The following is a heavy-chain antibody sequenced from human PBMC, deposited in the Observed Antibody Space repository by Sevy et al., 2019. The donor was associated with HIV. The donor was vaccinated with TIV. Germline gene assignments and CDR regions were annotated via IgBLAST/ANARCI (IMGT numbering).Heavy chain of an antibody. D-gene: IGHD4-4*01. CDR3: TTDLGFYSSK. CDR2: IKSETDGGAA. V-gene: IGHV3-15*01. CDR1: GITFSSAW. Sequence: GGSLRLSCAASGITFSSAWMSWIRLVPGKGLEWLGSIKSETDGGAADYAAAVKGRFTISRDDSKETLYLQLNSLKTEDTAVYYCTTDLGFYSSKWGQRTLVTVSS. J-gene: IGHJ4*02.